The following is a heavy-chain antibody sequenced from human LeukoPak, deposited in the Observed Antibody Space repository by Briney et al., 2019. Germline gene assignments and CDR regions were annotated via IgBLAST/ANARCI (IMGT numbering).Heavy chain of an antibody. CDR3: ASSSRHYYDSSGYFDY. D-gene: IGHD3-22*01. CDR2: IYYSGST. J-gene: IGHJ4*02. Sequence: SETLSLTCTVSGGSISSYYWSWIRQPPGKGLEWIRYIYYSGSTNYNPSLKSRVTISVDTSKNQFSLKLSSVTAADTAVYYCASSSRHYYDSSGYFDYWGQGTLVTVSS. CDR1: GGSISSYY. V-gene: IGHV4-59*01.